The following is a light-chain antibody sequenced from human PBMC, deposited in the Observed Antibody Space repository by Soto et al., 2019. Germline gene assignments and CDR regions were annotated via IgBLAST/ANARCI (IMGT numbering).Light chain of an antibody. Sequence: EIVLTQSPGTLSLSPGERATLSCRASQSVSSSYLAWYQQKPGQAPRLLIYGASSMATGIPDRFSRSGSGTDFTLTISRLEPEDFAVYYCQQYGSSRWTFGQGTKVEIK. J-gene: IGKJ1*01. CDR1: QSVSSSY. CDR2: GAS. V-gene: IGKV3-20*01. CDR3: QQYGSSRWT.